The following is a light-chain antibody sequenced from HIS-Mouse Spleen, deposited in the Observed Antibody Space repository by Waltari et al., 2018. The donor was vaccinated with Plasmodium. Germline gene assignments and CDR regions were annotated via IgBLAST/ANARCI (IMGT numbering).Light chain of an antibody. CDR3: QAWDSSTVV. V-gene: IGLV3-1*01. CDR2: QDS. Sequence: SYELPQPPSVSVSPGQTARTTCPGCNLGDKYACWSQQTPCQSPVLVIYQDSKRPSGIPERFSGSNSGNTATLTISGTQAMDEADYYCQAWDSSTVVFGGGTKLTVL. J-gene: IGLJ2*01. CDR1: NLGDKY.